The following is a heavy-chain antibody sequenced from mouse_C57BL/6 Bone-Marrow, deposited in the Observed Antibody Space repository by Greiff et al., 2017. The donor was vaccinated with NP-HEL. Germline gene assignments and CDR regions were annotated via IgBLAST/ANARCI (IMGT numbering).Heavy chain of an antibody. J-gene: IGHJ1*03. CDR3: ARWGTGTRYFDV. V-gene: IGHV1-64*01. CDR2: IHPNSGST. CDR1: GYTFTSYW. Sequence: VQLQQPGAELVKPGASVKLSCKASGYTFTSYWMHWVKQRPGQGLEWIGTIHPNSGSTNYNEKFKSKATLTVDKSSSTAYMQLSSLTSEDSAVYYCARWGTGTRYFDVWGTGTTVTVSS. D-gene: IGHD4-1*01.